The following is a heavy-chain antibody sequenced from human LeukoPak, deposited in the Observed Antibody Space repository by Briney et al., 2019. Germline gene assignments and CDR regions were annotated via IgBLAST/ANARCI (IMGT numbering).Heavy chain of an antibody. Sequence: GGSLRLSCEASGFSFSTFTMNWVRQAPGEGLEWVSSISSRSSYIYYADSVKGRFTISRDNAKNSLFLQMNSLRAEDTAVYYCARGLGWLHSWGQGTLVTVSS. D-gene: IGHD3/OR15-3a*01. V-gene: IGHV3-21*01. CDR2: ISSRSSYI. CDR3: ARGLGWLHS. CDR1: GFSFSTFT. J-gene: IGHJ5*02.